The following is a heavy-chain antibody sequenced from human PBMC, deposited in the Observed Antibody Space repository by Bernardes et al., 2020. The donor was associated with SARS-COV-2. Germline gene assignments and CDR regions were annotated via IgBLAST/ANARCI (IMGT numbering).Heavy chain of an antibody. V-gene: IGHV4-59*12. CDR2: ISYSGSS. CDR1: GDSLSNSF. Sequence: SETLSLTCGVSGDSLSNSFWSWIRQSPGRGLEWIGSISYSGSSDYNPSLKSRVTISVDTSKSQFSLDLRSVTAADTAVYYCTRGVEISGEVVLYYYGLDVWGQGTTVTVSS. D-gene: IGHD3-3*01. J-gene: IGHJ6*02. CDR3: TRGVEISGEVVLYYYGLDV.